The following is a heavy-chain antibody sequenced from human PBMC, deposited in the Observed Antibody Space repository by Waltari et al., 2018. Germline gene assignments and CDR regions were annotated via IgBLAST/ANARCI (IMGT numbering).Heavy chain of an antibody. CDR2: ISSSTGYL. V-gene: IGHV3-21*06. CDR1: GFTFSSYS. Sequence: EVQLVASGGGLVKPGGSLRLSCAASGFTFSSYSMNWVRQAPGGGLEWVSSISSSTGYLHYADSVKGRFTISRDNAKNTLYLQMNSLRADDTAVYYCARLYSSSWHGDWGQGTLVTVSS. D-gene: IGHD6-13*01. J-gene: IGHJ4*02. CDR3: ARLYSSSWHGD.